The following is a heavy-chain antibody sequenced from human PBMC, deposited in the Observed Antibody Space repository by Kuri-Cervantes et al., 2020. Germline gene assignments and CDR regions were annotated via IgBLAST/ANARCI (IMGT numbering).Heavy chain of an antibody. CDR3: ARDFEVSSSWCSNYYYYGMDV. J-gene: IGHJ6*02. D-gene: IGHD6-13*01. CDR1: GFTVSSNY. Sequence: GESLKISCAASGFTVSSNYMSWIRQAPGKGLEWVSYISSSGSTIYYADSVKGRFTISRDNAKNSLYLQMNSLRAEDTAVYYCARDFEVSSSWCSNYYYYGMDVWGQGTTVTVSS. CDR2: ISSSGSTI. V-gene: IGHV3-11*01.